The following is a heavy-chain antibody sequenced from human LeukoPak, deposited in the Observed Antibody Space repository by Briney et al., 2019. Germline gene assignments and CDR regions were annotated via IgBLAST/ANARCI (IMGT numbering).Heavy chain of an antibody. CDR2: ISAYNGNT. J-gene: IGHJ4*02. V-gene: IGHV1-18*04. D-gene: IGHD5-18*01. Sequence: ASVKVSCKASGYTFTSYYMHWVRQAPGQGLEWMGWISAYNGNTNYAQKLQGRVTMTTDTSTSTAYMELRSLRSDDTAVYYCARVPNVYSYGYDYWGQGTLVTVSS. CDR1: GYTFTSYY. CDR3: ARVPNVYSYGYDY.